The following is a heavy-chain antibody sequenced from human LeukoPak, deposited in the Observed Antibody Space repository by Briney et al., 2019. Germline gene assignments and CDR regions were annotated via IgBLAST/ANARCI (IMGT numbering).Heavy chain of an antibody. CDR2: ISRSSSTI. V-gene: IGHV3-48*01. J-gene: IGHJ4*02. CDR1: GFTFSSYS. Sequence: GGSLRLSCAASGFTFSSYSMNWVRQAPGKGLEWVSYISRSSSTIYYADSVKGRFTISRDNAKNSLYLQMNSLRAEGTAVYYCARGVGGQSFDYWGQGTLVTVSS. CDR3: ARGVGGQSFDY. D-gene: IGHD3-16*01.